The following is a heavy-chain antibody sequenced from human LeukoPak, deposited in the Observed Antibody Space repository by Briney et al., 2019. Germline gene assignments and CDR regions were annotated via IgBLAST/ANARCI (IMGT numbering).Heavy chain of an antibody. CDR3: ARVIGYSYEKNDAFDI. Sequence: EASVKVSCKASGYTFTSYGISWVRQAPGQGLEWIGWISAYNGNTNYAQKLQGRVTMTTDTSTSTAYMELRSLRSDDTAVYYCARVIGYSYEKNDAFDIWGQGTMVTVSS. D-gene: IGHD5-18*01. J-gene: IGHJ3*02. CDR2: ISAYNGNT. CDR1: GYTFTSYG. V-gene: IGHV1-18*01.